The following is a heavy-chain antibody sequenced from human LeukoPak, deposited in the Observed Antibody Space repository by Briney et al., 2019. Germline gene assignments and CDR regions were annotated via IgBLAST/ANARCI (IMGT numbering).Heavy chain of an antibody. V-gene: IGHV3-74*01. J-gene: IGHJ1*01. D-gene: IGHD3-22*01. CDR2: IKSDGSST. CDR3: ARAPSEIGGYYPEYFRH. Sequence: GGSLRLSCAASGFTFSSYWMHWVRQAPGKGLVWVSRIKSDGSSTTYADSVKGRFTISRDNAKNTLYLQMNSLRAEDTGVYYCARAPSEIGGYYPEYFRHWGQGTLVTVSP. CDR1: GFTFSSYW.